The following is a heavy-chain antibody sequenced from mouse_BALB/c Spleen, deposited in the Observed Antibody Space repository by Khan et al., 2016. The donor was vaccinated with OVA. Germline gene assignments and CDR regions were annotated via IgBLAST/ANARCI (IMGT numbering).Heavy chain of an antibody. D-gene: IGHD1-2*01. CDR2: ISDLAYTF. CDR3: ARGGGTAPFAY. CDR1: GFTFSDYG. V-gene: IGHV5-15*02. Sequence: EVELVESGGGLVQPGGSRKLSCAASGFTFSDYGMAWVRQAPGKGPEWVAFISDLAYTFYYADTVTGRFPLSRENAKNPLSLEMSSLRSGDTAMYYCARGGGTAPFAYWGQGTLVTVSA. J-gene: IGHJ3*01.